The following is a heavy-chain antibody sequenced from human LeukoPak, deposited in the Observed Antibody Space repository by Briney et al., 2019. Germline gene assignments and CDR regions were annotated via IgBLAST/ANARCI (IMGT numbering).Heavy chain of an antibody. J-gene: IGHJ5*02. CDR1: GDSINSNSYH. CDR3: ARPHLTWRVEYFDP. D-gene: IGHD3-16*01. CDR2: VYSTGNT. V-gene: IGHV4-39*01. Sequence: PSETLSLTCTVSGDSINSNSYHWGWIRQPPGKGLEWIGTVYSTGNTYYTPSLKSRVTISVDTSNNQFSLKLISVTAADTAVYYCARPHLTWRVEYFDPWGQGTLVTVSS.